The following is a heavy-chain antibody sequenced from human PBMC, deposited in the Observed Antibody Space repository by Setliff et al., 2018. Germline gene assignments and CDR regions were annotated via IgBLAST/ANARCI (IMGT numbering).Heavy chain of an antibody. CDR2: ISDSSIYI. Sequence: GGSLRLSCAASGFTFSTYSMHWVRQAPGKGLEWVSSISDSSIYIYYVDSVKGRFTISRDNAQNSLYLQMDSRRAEDTAVYYCVTDPPFSGWSFDTWGQGTLVTVSS. J-gene: IGHJ4*02. V-gene: IGHV3-21*01. D-gene: IGHD6-19*01. CDR1: GFTFSTYS. CDR3: VTDPPFSGWSFDT.